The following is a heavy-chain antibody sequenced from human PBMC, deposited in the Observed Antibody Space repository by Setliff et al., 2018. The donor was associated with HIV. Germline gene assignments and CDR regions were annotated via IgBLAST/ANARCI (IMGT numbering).Heavy chain of an antibody. CDR3: ARSPSYRSSWEYYFDY. CDR2: IYTSRGT. D-gene: IGHD6-13*01. CDR1: GGSISSDY. Sequence: SETLSLTCTVSGGSISSDYWSWIRQTPGKGLEWIGYIYTSRGTNYNHSLRTRVIISVDTSNQFSLKLSSVTAADAAVYYCARSPSYRSSWEYYFDYWGQGILVTVSS. J-gene: IGHJ4*02. V-gene: IGHV4-4*09.